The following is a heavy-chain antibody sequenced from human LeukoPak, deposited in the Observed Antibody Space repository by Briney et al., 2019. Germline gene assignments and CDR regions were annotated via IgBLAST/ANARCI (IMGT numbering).Heavy chain of an antibody. V-gene: IGHV5-51*01. J-gene: IGHJ6*02. Sequence: GESLKISCKGSGYSFTSYWIGWVRQMPGKGLEWMGVIYPGDSDTRYSPSFQGQVTISADKSISTAYLQWSSLKASDTAMYYCARHPAPRYYYYGMDVWGQGTTVTVSS. D-gene: IGHD2-15*01. CDR2: IYPGDSDT. CDR1: GYSFTSYW. CDR3: ARHPAPRYYYYGMDV.